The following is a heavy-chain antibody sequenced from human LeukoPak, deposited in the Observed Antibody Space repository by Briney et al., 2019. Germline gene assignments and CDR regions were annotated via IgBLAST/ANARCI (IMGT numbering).Heavy chain of an antibody. CDR1: GYTFTGYY. V-gene: IGHV1-2*02. Sequence: GASVKVSCKASGYTFTGYYMHWVRQAPGQGLEWMGWINPNSGGTNYAQKFQGRVTMTRDTSTSTVYMELSSLRSEDTAVYYCAISRGVIIPYYWGQGTLVTVSS. CDR3: AISRGVIIPYY. D-gene: IGHD3-10*01. J-gene: IGHJ4*02. CDR2: INPNSGGT.